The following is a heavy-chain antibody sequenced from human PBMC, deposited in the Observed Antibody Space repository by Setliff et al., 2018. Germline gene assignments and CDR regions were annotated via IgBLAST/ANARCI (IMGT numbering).Heavy chain of an antibody. D-gene: IGHD5-18*01. J-gene: IGHJ4*02. Sequence: SETLSLTCTVSGGSVSNSGFFWGWLRQAPGKGLEWIGNIYDSGSSNYNASLGSRVTISVDTSKNQFSLMLTSVTAADTAIYYCAGRPQNTPMGPCDYWGQGTLVTVSS. V-gene: IGHV4-39*07. CDR1: GGSVSNSGFF. CDR2: IYDSGSS. CDR3: AGRPQNTPMGPCDY.